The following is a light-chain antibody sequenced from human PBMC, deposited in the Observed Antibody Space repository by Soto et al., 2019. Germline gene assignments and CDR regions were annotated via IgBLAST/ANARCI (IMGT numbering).Light chain of an antibody. J-gene: IGKJ4*01. CDR1: QNVYSN. CDR2: DAS. CDR3: QQCRNSPRT. V-gene: IGKV3-15*01. Sequence: EIVMTQSPATLSVSPGERATLSCKASQNVYSNLAWYQQRPGQPPRLLIYDASTRATGISARFSGSGYGTEFTLTISSLQSEDFAVYFCQQCRNSPRTFGGGTKVEIK.